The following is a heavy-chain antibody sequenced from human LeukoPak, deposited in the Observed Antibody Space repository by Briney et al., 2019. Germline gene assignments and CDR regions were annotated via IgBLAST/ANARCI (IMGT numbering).Heavy chain of an antibody. CDR3: ARGRDRITIFGVVIGGYWYFDL. Sequence: SETLSLTCAVSGGSISSSNWWSWVRQPPGKGLEWIGEINHSGSTNYNPSLKSRVTISVDTSKNQFSLKLNSVTAADTAVYYCARGRDRITIFGVVIGGYWYFDLWGRGTLVTVSS. CDR1: GGSISSSNW. CDR2: INHSGST. D-gene: IGHD3-3*01. V-gene: IGHV4-4*02. J-gene: IGHJ2*01.